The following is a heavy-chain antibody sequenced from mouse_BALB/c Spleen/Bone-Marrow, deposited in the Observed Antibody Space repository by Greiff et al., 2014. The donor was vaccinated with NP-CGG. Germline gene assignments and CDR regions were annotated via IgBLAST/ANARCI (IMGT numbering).Heavy chain of an antibody. CDR2: ISSGSSTI. D-gene: IGHD3-3*01. CDR1: GFTFSSFG. CDR3: TRSGTLGAMDY. V-gene: IGHV5-17*02. Sequence: EVKLMESGGGLVQPGGSRKLSCAASGFTFSSFGMHWVRQAPGKGLEWVAYISSGSSTIYYPDTMKGRFTISRDNPKNTLFLQMTSLRSEDTAMYYCTRSGTLGAMDYWGQGTSVTVSS. J-gene: IGHJ4*01.